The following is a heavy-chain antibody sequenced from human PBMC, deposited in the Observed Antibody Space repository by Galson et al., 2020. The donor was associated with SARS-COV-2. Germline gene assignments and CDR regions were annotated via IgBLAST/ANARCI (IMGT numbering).Heavy chain of an antibody. D-gene: IGHD1-26*01. CDR1: GFTFSNHW. Sequence: GGSLRLSCAVSGFTFSNHWMHWVRQAPGKGLVWVSRIYSEGSSTSYADSVKGRFTISGDNAKNTLYLQMNSLRAEDTAVYYCARGGGSYIYYFDYWGQGTLVTVSS. J-gene: IGHJ4*02. V-gene: IGHV3-74*01. CDR3: ARGGGSYIYYFDY. CDR2: IYSEGSST.